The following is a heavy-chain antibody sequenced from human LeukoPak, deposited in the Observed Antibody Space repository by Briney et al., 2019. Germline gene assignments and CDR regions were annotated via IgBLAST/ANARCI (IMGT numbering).Heavy chain of an antibody. D-gene: IGHD2-21*02. Sequence: ASVKVSCKASGYTFTGYYMHWVRQAPGQGLEWMGWINPNSGGSNYAQKFQGRVTMTRDTSISTAYMELSRLRSDDTAVYYCASTIVVVTAPYAFDIWGQGTMVTVSS. J-gene: IGHJ3*02. V-gene: IGHV1-2*02. CDR2: INPNSGGS. CDR1: GYTFTGYY. CDR3: ASTIVVVTAPYAFDI.